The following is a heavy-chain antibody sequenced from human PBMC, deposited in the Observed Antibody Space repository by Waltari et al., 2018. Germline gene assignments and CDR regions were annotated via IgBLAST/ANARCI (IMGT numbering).Heavy chain of an antibody. CDR3: ATYIGASVGTAAFDV. Sequence: QLQLQESGPRLVRPSETLSLICLVSGVSITSHRHYWSWIRQSPGHGLAGIGTVSYSGTTYISPGLNSRVYVSRDTSKNQGALLVGSVTAAGMAVYYFATYIGASVGTAAFDVWGQGTMVTVSS. J-gene: IGHJ3*01. CDR1: GVSITSHRHY. V-gene: IGHV4-39*01. CDR2: VSYSGTT. D-gene: IGHD5-12*01.